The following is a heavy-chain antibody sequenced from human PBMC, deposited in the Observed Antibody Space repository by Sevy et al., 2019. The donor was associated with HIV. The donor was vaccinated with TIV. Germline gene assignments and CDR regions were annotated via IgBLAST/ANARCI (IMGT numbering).Heavy chain of an antibody. CDR3: ASYELGDYSFDY. V-gene: IGHV3-53*01. Sequence: GGSLRLSCAASRFAVSNNYMTWVSQAPGKGLEWVSVIYSGGTTYYAHSVKGRFTISRDTSNNTLYLQMNSLRAEDTAVYYCASYELGDYSFDYWGQEPWSPSPQ. D-gene: IGHD2-21*02. CDR1: RFAVSNNY. CDR2: IYSGGTT. J-gene: IGHJ4*01.